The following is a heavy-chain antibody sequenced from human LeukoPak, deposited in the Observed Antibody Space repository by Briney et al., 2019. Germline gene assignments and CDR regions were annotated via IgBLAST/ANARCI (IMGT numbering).Heavy chain of an antibody. CDR1: GYSFTSYW. V-gene: IGHV5-51*01. J-gene: IGHJ5*02. CDR3: ARHPDGFGAHSRFDP. CDR2: IYPGDSDT. Sequence: GESLKISCKGSGYSFTSYWIGWVRQMPGKGLEWMGIIYPGDSDTRYSPSFQGRVTISADKSISTAYLQWSSLKASDTAMYYCARHPDGFGAHSRFDPWGQGTLVTVSS. D-gene: IGHD3-10*01.